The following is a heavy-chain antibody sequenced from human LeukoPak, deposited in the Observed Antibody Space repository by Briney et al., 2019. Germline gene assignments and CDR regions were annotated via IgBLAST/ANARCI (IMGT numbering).Heavy chain of an antibody. J-gene: IGHJ3*02. V-gene: IGHV4-39*01. CDR2: IYYSGST. Sequence: SETLSLTCTVSGGSISSSSYYWGWIRQPPGKGLEWIGNIYYSGSTYYNPSLKSRVTISVDTSENQFSLKLSSVTAADTAVYYCARLGLEDIVVVPAAIYGAFDIWGQGTMVTVSS. D-gene: IGHD2-2*02. CDR1: GGSISSSSYY. CDR3: ARLGLEDIVVVPAAIYGAFDI.